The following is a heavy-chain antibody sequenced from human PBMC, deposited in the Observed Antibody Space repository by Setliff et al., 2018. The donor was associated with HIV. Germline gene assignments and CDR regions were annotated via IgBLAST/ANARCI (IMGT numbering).Heavy chain of an antibody. CDR1: GGSIGGYH. J-gene: IGHJ4*02. V-gene: IGHV4-59*01. Sequence: SETLSLTCTVSGGSIGGYHWSWVRQPPGRGLEWIGYVSYSGSTSYNPSLDSRVTMSVDSSRDQFSLKLSSVTAADTAVYYCARDPVPQKRNNFWSGYSDYWGQGTLVTVSS. CDR2: VSYSGST. CDR3: ARDPVPQKRNNFWSGYSDY. D-gene: IGHD3-3*01.